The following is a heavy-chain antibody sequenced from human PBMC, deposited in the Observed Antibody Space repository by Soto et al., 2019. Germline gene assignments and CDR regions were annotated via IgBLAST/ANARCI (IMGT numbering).Heavy chain of an antibody. Sequence: SETLSLTCAVYGGSFSGYYWSWIRQPPGKGLEWIGEINHSGSTNYNPSLKSRVTISVDTSKNQFSLKLSSVTAADTAVYYCARAPSRVLEWSPYYFDYWGQGTLVTVSS. J-gene: IGHJ4*02. CDR3: ARAPSRVLEWSPYYFDY. CDR1: GGSFSGYY. CDR2: INHSGST. D-gene: IGHD3-3*01. V-gene: IGHV4-34*01.